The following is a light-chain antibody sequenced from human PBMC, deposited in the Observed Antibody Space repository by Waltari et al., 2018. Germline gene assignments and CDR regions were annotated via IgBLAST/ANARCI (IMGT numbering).Light chain of an antibody. CDR3: QQRSYWPPYT. Sequence: EIVLTQSPATLSLSPGERATLSCRASQSISNYLAWYQQKPGQAPRLLIYDASNRATGIPARFSGSGSGTDFTLTISSLEPEDSAVYYCQQRSYWPPYTFGQGTKLEI. V-gene: IGKV3-11*01. CDR1: QSISNY. J-gene: IGKJ2*01. CDR2: DAS.